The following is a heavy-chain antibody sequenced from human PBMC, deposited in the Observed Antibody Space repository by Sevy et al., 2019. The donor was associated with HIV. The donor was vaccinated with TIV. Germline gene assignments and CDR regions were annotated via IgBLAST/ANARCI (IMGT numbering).Heavy chain of an antibody. CDR2: ISSSSSYI. J-gene: IGHJ4*02. V-gene: IGHV3-21*01. D-gene: IGHD5-18*01. CDR1: GFTFSSYS. Sequence: GGSLRLSCAASGFTFSSYSMNWVRQAPGKGLEWVSSISSSSSYIYYADSVKGRFTISRDNAKNSLYLQMNSLGAEDTAVYYCARDGDTAMVYVGGFYFDYWGQGTLVTVSS. CDR3: ARDGDTAMVYVGGFYFDY.